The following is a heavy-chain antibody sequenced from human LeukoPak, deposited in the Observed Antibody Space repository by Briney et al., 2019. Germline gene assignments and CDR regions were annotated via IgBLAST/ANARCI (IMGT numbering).Heavy chain of an antibody. V-gene: IGHV4-59*11. CDR2: IYYSGST. CDR3: ARIPAD. CDR1: GGSISSHY. D-gene: IGHD2-21*01. Sequence: SETLSLTCTVSGGSISSHYWSWIRQPPGKGLEWIGYIYYSGSTNYNPSLKSRVTISVDTSKNQFSLKLSSVTAADTAVYYCARIPADWGQGTLVTVSS. J-gene: IGHJ4*02.